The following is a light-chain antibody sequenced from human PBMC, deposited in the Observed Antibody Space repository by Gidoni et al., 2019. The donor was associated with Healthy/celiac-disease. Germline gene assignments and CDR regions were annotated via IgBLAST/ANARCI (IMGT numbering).Light chain of an antibody. CDR2: EGS. CDR3: CSYAGSSTYV. Sequence: QSALPQPASVSGSPGQSITISCPGTSRDVGSYNLVSWYQQHPAKAPKLMSYEGSKRPSGVSNRCSGSKSGNTASLTSAGLQAEDEADYYGCSYAGSSTYVFGTGTKVTVL. V-gene: IGLV2-23*01. CDR1: SRDVGSYNL. J-gene: IGLJ1*01.